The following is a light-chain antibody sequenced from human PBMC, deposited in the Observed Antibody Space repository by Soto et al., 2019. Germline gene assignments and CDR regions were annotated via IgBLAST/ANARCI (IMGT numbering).Light chain of an antibody. CDR2: GDT. V-gene: IGLV2-23*01. CDR1: SGDVGSHNV. CDR3: CSYAGSNTLL. Sequence: QSALTQPASVSGSPGQSITISCTGTSGDVGSHNVVSWYQQHPGKAPKLIIYGDTKRPSGISNRFSASKSGNTASMTISGLQAEDEADYYCCSYAGSNTLLFGGGTKLTVL. J-gene: IGLJ2*01.